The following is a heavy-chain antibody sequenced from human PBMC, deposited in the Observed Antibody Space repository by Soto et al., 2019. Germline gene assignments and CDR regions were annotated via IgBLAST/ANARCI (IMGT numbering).Heavy chain of an antibody. D-gene: IGHD6-19*01. J-gene: IGHJ6*02. Sequence: PGGSLRLSCAASGFTFSSYAMSWVRQAPGKGLEWVSAISGSGGSTYYADSVKGRFTISRDNSKNTLYLQMNSLRAEDTAVYYCAKYLRQWLVRGHSTMDVWGQGTTVTVSS. CDR1: GFTFSSYA. V-gene: IGHV3-23*01. CDR2: ISGSGGST. CDR3: AKYLRQWLVRGHSTMDV.